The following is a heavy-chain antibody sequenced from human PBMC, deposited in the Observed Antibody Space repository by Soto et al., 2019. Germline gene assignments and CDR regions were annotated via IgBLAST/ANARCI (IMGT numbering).Heavy chain of an antibody. J-gene: IGHJ6*03. V-gene: IGHV3-23*01. Sequence: GGSLRLSCAASGFTFSSYAMSWVRQAPGKGLEWVSAISGSGGSTYYADSVKGRFTISRDNSKNTLYLQMNSLRAEDTAVYYCAKDVGNYCARMRSVYYYYYMDVWGKGTTVTVSS. CDR1: GFTFSSYA. CDR3: AKDVGNYCARMRSVYYYYYMDV. CDR2: ISGSGGST. D-gene: IGHD3-22*01.